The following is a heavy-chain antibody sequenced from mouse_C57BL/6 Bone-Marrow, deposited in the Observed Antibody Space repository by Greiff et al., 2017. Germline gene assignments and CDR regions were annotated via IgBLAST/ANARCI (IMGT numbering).Heavy chain of an antibody. J-gene: IGHJ4*01. D-gene: IGHD2-2*01. CDR1: GYSITSGYY. CDR3: ARGYYYAMDY. Sequence: EVQVVESGPGLVKPSQSLSLTCSVTGYSITSGYYWNWIRQFPGNKLEWMGYISYDGSNNYNPSPKNRISITLDTSKNQFFLKLNSVTTEDTATYYCARGYYYAMDYWGQGTSVTVSS. CDR2: ISYDGSN. V-gene: IGHV3-6*01.